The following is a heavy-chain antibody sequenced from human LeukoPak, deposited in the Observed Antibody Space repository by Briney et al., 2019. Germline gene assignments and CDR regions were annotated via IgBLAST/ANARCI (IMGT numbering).Heavy chain of an antibody. CDR1: GFTFSSYG. J-gene: IGHJ4*02. D-gene: IGHD5-24*01. CDR3: ARARWLQPFDY. CDR2: IWYDGSNK. V-gene: IGHV3-33*01. Sequence: GGSLRLSCAASGFTFSSYGMHWVRQAPGKGLEWVAVIWYDGSNKYYANSVKGRFTISRDNSKNTLYLQMGSLRAEDMAVYYCARARWLQPFDYWGQGTLVTVSS.